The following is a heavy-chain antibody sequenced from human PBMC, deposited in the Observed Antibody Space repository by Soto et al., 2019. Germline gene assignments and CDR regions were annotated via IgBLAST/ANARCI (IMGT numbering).Heavy chain of an antibody. CDR2: ISGSGGST. V-gene: IGHV3-23*01. D-gene: IGHD4-17*01. CDR1: GFTFSSYA. Sequence: EVQLLESGGGLVQPGGSLRLSCAASGFTFSSYAMNWVRQAPGKGLEWVSAISGSGGSTYYVHSAKGRCTISRDTAKTTLYLQMNSLRAEDTAVYYCAKGNYGVGYWGQGTLVTVSS. J-gene: IGHJ4*02. CDR3: AKGNYGVGY.